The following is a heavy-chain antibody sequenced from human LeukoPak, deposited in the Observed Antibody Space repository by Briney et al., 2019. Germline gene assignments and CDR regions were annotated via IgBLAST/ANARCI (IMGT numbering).Heavy chain of an antibody. CDR2: VYYDGNT. CDR1: GGSISSSLYY. J-gene: IGHJ3*02. Sequence: SETLSLTCTVSGGSISSSLYYWGWFRRPPGKGLEWIGNVYYDGNTYHNPPLRSRVTLSVDTSKNQFSLKLRSVTAADTAVYYCAREDYYDSSPDAFDIWGQGTMVAVSS. CDR3: AREDYYDSSPDAFDI. D-gene: IGHD3-22*01. V-gene: IGHV4-39*07.